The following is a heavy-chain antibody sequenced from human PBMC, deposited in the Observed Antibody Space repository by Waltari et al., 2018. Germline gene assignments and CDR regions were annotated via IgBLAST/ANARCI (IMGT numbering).Heavy chain of an antibody. Sequence: DVQLVESGGELVQPGGSLRLSCAASGFTFSNYWMHWVRQVPGKGLVWVSRIDGSGDGSLTSYADSVKGRFTISRDNSKDTLYLQMNSLRAEDTAVYYCARDYCSSATCYVNDAFDIWGQGTMVTVSS. CDR3: ARDYCSSATCYVNDAFDI. CDR1: GFTFSNYW. J-gene: IGHJ3*02. CDR2: IDGSGDGSLT. D-gene: IGHD2-2*01. V-gene: IGHV3-74*01.